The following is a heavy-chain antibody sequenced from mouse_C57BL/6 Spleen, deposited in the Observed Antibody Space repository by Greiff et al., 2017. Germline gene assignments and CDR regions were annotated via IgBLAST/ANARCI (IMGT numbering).Heavy chain of an antibody. V-gene: IGHV1-26*01. D-gene: IGHD2-3*01. Sequence: EVQLQQSGPELVKPGASVKISCKASGYTFTDYYMNWVKQSHGKSLEWIGDINPNNGGTSYNQKFKGKATLTVDKSSSTAYMGLRSLTSEDSAVYYCARKKDGSTYAMEYWGQGTSVTVSS. J-gene: IGHJ4*01. CDR2: INPNNGGT. CDR1: GYTFTDYY. CDR3: ARKKDGSTYAMEY.